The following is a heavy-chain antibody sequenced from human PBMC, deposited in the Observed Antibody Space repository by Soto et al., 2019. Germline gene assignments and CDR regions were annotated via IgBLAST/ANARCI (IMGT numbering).Heavy chain of an antibody. CDR2: IYWDDSK. Sequence: QITLKESGPTLVRPTQTLTLTCAFSGFSLSTSGVGVGWIRQPPGKALEWLAVIYWDDSKHYSPSLRSRLTITKDSSKNQVVLTMTNMDPMDTGTYCCAHKGPEDWTLAYWGQGNRVTVSS. CDR3: AHKGPEDWTLAY. D-gene: IGHD1-1*01. V-gene: IGHV2-5*02. J-gene: IGHJ4*02. CDR1: GFSLSTSGVG.